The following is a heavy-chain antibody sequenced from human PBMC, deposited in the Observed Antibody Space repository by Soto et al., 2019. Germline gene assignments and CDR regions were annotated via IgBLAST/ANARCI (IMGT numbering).Heavy chain of an antibody. CDR3: ARDANWNRWYFDL. Sequence: QVQLVQSGAEVKKPGASVKVSCKASGYTFTSYAMHWVRQAPGQRLEWMGWINAGNGNTKYSQKFQGRVTITRDTSASTAYMELSSLRSEDTAVYYCARDANWNRWYFDLWGRGTLVTVSS. CDR2: INAGNGNT. CDR1: GYTFTSYA. D-gene: IGHD1-1*01. V-gene: IGHV1-3*01. J-gene: IGHJ2*01.